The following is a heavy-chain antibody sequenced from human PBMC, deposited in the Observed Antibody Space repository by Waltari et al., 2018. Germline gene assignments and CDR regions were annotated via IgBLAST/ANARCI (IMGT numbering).Heavy chain of an antibody. CDR3: AKESGGYDHPYFDQ. D-gene: IGHD5-12*01. CDR1: GGTLCRWD. J-gene: IGHJ4*02. Sequence: QVQLVQSGAEVRKPGTSVRSSCKPSGGTLCRWDFSWVRQAPGQGLEWVGSVIPVFGTSSSAQRFQGRVSITADKSTTTIHMELNSLTSDDAAVYYCAKESGGYDHPYFDQWGQGTLVTVSS. V-gene: IGHV1-69*14. CDR2: VIPVFGTS.